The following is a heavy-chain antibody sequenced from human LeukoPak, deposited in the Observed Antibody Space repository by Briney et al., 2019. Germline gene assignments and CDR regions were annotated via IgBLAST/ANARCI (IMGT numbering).Heavy chain of an antibody. CDR3: ATATMVRDVHFDY. J-gene: IGHJ4*02. CDR2: IIPIFGSA. Sequence: SVKVSCKASGGTFSSYTITWVRQAPGQGLEWMGGIIPIFGSANYAQKFQGRVTITADESTSTAYMELSSLRSEDTAVYYCATATMVRDVHFDYWGQGTLVTVSS. CDR1: GGTFSSYT. D-gene: IGHD3-10*01. V-gene: IGHV1-69*13.